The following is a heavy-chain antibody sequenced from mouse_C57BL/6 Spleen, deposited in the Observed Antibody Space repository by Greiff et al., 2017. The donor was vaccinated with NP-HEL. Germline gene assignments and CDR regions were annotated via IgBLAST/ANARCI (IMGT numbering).Heavy chain of an antibody. V-gene: IGHV5-17*01. CDR3: ARQMRLYFDY. D-gene: IGHD2-4*01. Sequence: DVKLVESGGGLVKPGGSLTLSCAASGFTFRDSGMPWVRQAPEKGLEWVAYISSGRSTVYYADTVKGRFTISRDNAKNTLFLQMTSLRSEDTAMYYCARQMRLYFDYWGQGTTLTVSS. CDR1: GFTFRDSG. CDR2: ISSGRSTV. J-gene: IGHJ2*01.